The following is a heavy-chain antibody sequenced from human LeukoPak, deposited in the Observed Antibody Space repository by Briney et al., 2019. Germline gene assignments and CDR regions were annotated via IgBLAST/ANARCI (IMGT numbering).Heavy chain of an antibody. J-gene: IGHJ6*03. Sequence: SETLSLTCTVSGGSISSSTDYWGWIRQPPGKGLEWIGGIYYSGSTYYNPSLKSRVTISVDTSKNQFSLKLSSVTAADTAVYYCARHVNTYYYYYYMDVWGKGTTVTVSS. CDR1: GGSISSSTDY. D-gene: IGHD1/OR15-1a*01. CDR3: ARHVNTYYYYYYMDV. V-gene: IGHV4-39*01. CDR2: IYYSGST.